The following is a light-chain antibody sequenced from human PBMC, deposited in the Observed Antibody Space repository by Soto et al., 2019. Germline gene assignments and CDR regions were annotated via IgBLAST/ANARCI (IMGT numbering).Light chain of an antibody. CDR2: EVS. CDR3: SSYTSSSTLV. Sequence: QSALTQPASVSXSPGQSITISCTGTSSDVGSYIYVSWYQQHPGKAPKLMIYEVSYRPSGVSNRFSGSKSGNTASLTISGLQAEDEADYYCSSYTSSSTLVFGTGTKVTVL. CDR1: SSDVGSYIY. J-gene: IGLJ1*01. V-gene: IGLV2-14*01.